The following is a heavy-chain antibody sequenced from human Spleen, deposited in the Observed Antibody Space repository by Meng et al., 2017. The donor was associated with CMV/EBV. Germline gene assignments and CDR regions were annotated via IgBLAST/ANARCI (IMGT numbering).Heavy chain of an antibody. J-gene: IGHJ4*02. CDR2: ISGSGGST. Sequence: GESLKISCAASGFTFSSYAMSWVRQAPGKGLEWVSAISGSGGSTYYADSVKGRFTISRDNSKNTLYLQMNYLRAEDTAVYYCAKVRGVVPTTVPPDWGNDYWGQGTLVTVSS. D-gene: IGHD2-2*02. V-gene: IGHV3-23*01. CDR1: GFTFSSYA. CDR3: AKVRGVVPTTVPPDWGNDY.